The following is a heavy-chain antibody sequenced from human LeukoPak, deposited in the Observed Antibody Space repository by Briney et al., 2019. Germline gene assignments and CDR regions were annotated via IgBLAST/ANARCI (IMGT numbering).Heavy chain of an antibody. CDR2: IKQDGSEK. CDR1: GFTFSSYS. J-gene: IGHJ4*02. CDR3: ARRRLVGGDD. D-gene: IGHD3-9*01. Sequence: GGSLRLSCAASGFTFSSYSMNWVRQAPGKGLEWVANIKQDGSEKYYVDSVKGRFTISRDNAKNSLYLQMNSLRAEDTAVYYCARRRLVGGDDWGQGTLVTVSS. V-gene: IGHV3-7*01.